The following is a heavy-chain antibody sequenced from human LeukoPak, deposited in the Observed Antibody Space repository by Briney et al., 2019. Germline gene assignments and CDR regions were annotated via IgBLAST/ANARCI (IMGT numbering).Heavy chain of an antibody. J-gene: IGHJ3*02. CDR2: IYYSGST. V-gene: IGHV4-59*01. CDR3: VSSGWRPFDAFDI. D-gene: IGHD6-19*01. Sequence: SETLPLTCTVSGGSINNYYWNWIRQPPGKGLEWIGYIYYSGSTNYNPSLRSRVTISVDTSKKQFSLKLSSVTAADTAVYYCVSSGWRPFDAFDIWGQGSMVTVSS. CDR1: GGSINNYY.